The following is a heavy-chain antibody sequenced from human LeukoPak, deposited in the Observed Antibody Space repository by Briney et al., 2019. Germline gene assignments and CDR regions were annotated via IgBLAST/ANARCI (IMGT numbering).Heavy chain of an antibody. D-gene: IGHD1-1*01. CDR1: GGSVSGSGYY. CDR2: VYYSGST. Sequence: SETLSLTCNVSGGSVSGSGYYWGWIRQTPGKGLEWLGGVYYSGSTYLKPSLKSRVTISVDPSKNQFSLKLSSVTAANTSLYYFARHILDSSGSFTDLPFDYWGQGTLVTVSS. V-gene: IGHV4-39*01. CDR3: ARHILDSSGSFTDLPFDY. J-gene: IGHJ4*02.